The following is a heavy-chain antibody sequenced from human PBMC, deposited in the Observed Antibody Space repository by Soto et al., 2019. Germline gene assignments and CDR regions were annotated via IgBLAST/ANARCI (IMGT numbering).Heavy chain of an antibody. CDR3: ATYPITMVRGVIYKTMDV. J-gene: IGHJ6*04. CDR2: FDPEDGET. CDR1: GYTLTELS. D-gene: IGHD3-10*01. V-gene: IGHV1-24*01. Sequence: GASVKVSCKVSGYTLTELSMHWVRQAPGKGLEWMGGFDPEDGETIYAQKFQGRVTMTEDTSTDTAYMELSSLRSEDTAVYYCATYPITMVRGVIYKTMDVWGKGTTVTVSS.